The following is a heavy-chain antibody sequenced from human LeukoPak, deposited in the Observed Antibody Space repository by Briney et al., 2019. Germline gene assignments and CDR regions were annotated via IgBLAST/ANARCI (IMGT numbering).Heavy chain of an antibody. Sequence: ASVKVSCKASGYTFTSYYMHRVRQAPEQGLEWMGIINPSGGSTSYAQKFQGRVTMTRDMSTSTVYMELSSLRSEDTAVYYCARAQTMVRGVTDYWGQGTLVTVSS. J-gene: IGHJ4*02. CDR3: ARAQTMVRGVTDY. CDR1: GYTFTSYY. CDR2: INPSGGST. D-gene: IGHD3-10*01. V-gene: IGHV1-46*01.